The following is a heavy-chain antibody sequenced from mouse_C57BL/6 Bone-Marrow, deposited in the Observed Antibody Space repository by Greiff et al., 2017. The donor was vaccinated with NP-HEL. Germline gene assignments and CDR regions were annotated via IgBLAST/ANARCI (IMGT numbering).Heavy chain of an antibody. V-gene: IGHV5-4*01. CDR2: ISDGGSYT. CDR1: GFTFSSYA. Sequence: EVQGVESGGGLVKPGGSLKLSCAASGFTFSSYAMSWVRQTPEKRLEWVATISDGGSYTYYPDNVKGRFTISRDNAKNNLYLQMSHLQSEDTAMYYCAGESLYYGSSYWYMDVWGTGTTVTVSS. CDR3: AGESLYYGSSYWYMDV. D-gene: IGHD1-1*01. J-gene: IGHJ1*03.